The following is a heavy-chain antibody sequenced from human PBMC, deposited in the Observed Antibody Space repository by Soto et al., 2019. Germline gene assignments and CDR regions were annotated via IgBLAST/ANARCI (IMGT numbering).Heavy chain of an antibody. CDR2: INPSGGST. CDR3: ARDGSGSYYTYKVTNWFDP. V-gene: IGHV1-46*03. J-gene: IGHJ5*02. CDR1: GYTFTSYY. Sequence: ASVKVSCKASGYTFTSYYMHWVRQAPGQGLEWMGIINPSGGSTSYAQKFQGRVTMTRDTSTSTVYMELSSLRSEDTAVYYCARDGSGSYYTYKVTNWFDPWGQGTLVTVSS. D-gene: IGHD3-10*01.